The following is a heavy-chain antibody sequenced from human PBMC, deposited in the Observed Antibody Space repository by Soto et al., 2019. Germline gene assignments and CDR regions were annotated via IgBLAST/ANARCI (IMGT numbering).Heavy chain of an antibody. V-gene: IGHV4-4*02. J-gene: IGHJ6*02. Sequence: QVQLQESGPGLVKPSGTLSLTCAVSGVSISSSQWWSWVRQPPGRGLKWIGEIYHNEHTNYNPSLRSRLSMSLDKSKNQVSLKLSSVTAAVTATYYCGRTKDFFYGVDVWGQGTTVTVSS. CDR3: GRTKDFFYGVDV. CDR2: IYHNEHT. CDR1: GVSISSSQW.